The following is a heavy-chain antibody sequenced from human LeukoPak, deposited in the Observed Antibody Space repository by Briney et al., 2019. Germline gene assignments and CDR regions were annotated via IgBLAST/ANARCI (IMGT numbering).Heavy chain of an antibody. CDR3: ARVSRYYYGSGSYTPDAFDI. CDR1: GGSISSGGYS. D-gene: IGHD3-10*01. CDR2: IYHSGST. J-gene: IGHJ3*02. Sequence: PSETLSLTCAVSGGSISSGGYSWSWIRQPPGKGLEWIGYIYHSGSTYYNPSLKSRVTISVDRSKNQFSLKLSSVTAADTAVYYCARVSRYYYGSGSYTPDAFDIWGQGTMVTVSS. V-gene: IGHV4-30-2*01.